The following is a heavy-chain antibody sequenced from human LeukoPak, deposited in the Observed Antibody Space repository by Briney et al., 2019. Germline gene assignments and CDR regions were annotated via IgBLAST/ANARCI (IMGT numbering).Heavy chain of an antibody. V-gene: IGHV4-38-2*02. CDR2: IYHSGST. CDR1: GYSISSGYY. CDR3: AVEMATIG. Sequence: PSQTLSLTCTVSGYSISSGYYWGWIRQPPGKGLEWIGSIYHSGSTYYNPSLKSRVTISVDTSKNQFSLKLSSVTAADTAVYYCAVEMATIGWGQGTLVTVSS. D-gene: IGHD5-24*01. J-gene: IGHJ4*02.